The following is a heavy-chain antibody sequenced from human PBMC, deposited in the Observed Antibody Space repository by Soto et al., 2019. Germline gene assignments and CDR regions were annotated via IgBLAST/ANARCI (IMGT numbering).Heavy chain of an antibody. D-gene: IGHD3-22*01. CDR1: GFTFRSYA. V-gene: IGHV3-23*01. J-gene: IGHJ6*02. CDR3: AKAMRLPQPMDV. Sequence: GGSLRLSYAASGFTFRSYAMSWVRQAPGKGLEWVSAISGSGGSTYYADSVKGRFTISRDNSKNTLYLQMNSLRAEDTAVYYCAKAMRLPQPMDVWGQGTTVTVSS. CDR2: ISGSGGST.